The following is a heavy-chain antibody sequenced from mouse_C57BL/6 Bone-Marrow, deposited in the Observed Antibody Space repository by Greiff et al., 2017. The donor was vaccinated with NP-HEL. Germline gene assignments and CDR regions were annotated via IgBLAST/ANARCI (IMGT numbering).Heavy chain of an antibody. CDR2: ISDGGSYT. CDR1: GFTFSSYA. Sequence: EVMLVESGGGLVKPGGSLKLSCAASGFTFSSYAMSWVRQTPEKRLEWVATISDGGSYTYYPDNVKGRFTISRDNAKNNLYLQMSHLKSEDTAMYYCARELTYYGSSSFAYWGQGTLVTVSA. D-gene: IGHD1-1*01. V-gene: IGHV5-4*01. CDR3: ARELTYYGSSSFAY. J-gene: IGHJ3*01.